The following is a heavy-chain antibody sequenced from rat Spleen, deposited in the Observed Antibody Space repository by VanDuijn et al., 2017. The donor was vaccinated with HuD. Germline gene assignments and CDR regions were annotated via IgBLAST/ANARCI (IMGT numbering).Heavy chain of an antibody. CDR1: GFTFSDYY. D-gene: IGHD1-7*01. V-gene: IGHV5-20*01. CDR3: AKVPYYGYYYFDY. CDR2: ISYEGSST. J-gene: IGHJ2*01. Sequence: EVQLVESGGGLVQPGRSLKLSCAASGFTFSDYYMAWVRQAPKKGLEWVASISYEGSSTYYRDSVKGRFTISRDNAKSTLYLQMESLRSEDTATYYCAKVPYYGYYYFDYWGQGVMVTVSS.